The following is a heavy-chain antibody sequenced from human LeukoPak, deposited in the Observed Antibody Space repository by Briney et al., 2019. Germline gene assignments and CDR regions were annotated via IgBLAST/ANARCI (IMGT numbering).Heavy chain of an antibody. Sequence: GGSLSLSCAASGFTFSSYYMNWVRQAPGKRLEWVSSISSSSSYIYYADSVKGRFSISRANAKNSLYLQMNSLRAAATAVYYCASQTGAIDYWGQGTLVTVSS. J-gene: IGHJ4*02. CDR1: GFTFSSYY. CDR2: ISSSSSYI. D-gene: IGHD1-1*01. V-gene: IGHV3-21*01. CDR3: ASQTGAIDY.